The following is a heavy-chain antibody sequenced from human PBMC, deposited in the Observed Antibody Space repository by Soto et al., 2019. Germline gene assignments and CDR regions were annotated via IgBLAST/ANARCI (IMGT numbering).Heavy chain of an antibody. J-gene: IGHJ5*02. CDR3: ARFLSGPVWNWFDP. D-gene: IGHD3-16*01. V-gene: IGHV1-18*04. CDR2: ISAYNGNT. Sequence: QVQLVQSGAEVKKPGASVKVSCKASGYTFTSYGISWVRQAPGQGLEWMGWISAYNGNTNYAQKLQGRVTMTTDTASSTACMELRSLRADDTAVYYCARFLSGPVWNWFDPWGQGTLVTVSS. CDR1: GYTFTSYG.